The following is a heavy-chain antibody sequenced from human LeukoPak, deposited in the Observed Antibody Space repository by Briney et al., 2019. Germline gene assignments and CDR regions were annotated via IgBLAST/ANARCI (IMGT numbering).Heavy chain of an antibody. Sequence: PSETLPLTCTVSGGSISSGSYYWSWIRQPAGKGLEWIGRIYTSGSTNYNPSLKSRVTISVDTSKNQFSLKLSSVTAADTAVYYCARVLGGSYYLDYWGQGTLVTVSS. CDR2: IYTSGST. V-gene: IGHV4-61*02. CDR3: ARVLGGSYYLDY. J-gene: IGHJ4*02. CDR1: GGSISSGSYY. D-gene: IGHD1-26*01.